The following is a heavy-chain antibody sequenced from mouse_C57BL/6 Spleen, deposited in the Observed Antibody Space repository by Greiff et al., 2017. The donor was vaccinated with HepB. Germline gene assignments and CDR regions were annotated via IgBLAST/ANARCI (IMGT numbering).Heavy chain of an antibody. D-gene: IGHD5-1*01. CDR2: IYPSDSYT. V-gene: IGHV1-50*01. J-gene: IGHJ4*01. CDR3: AYLHYYAMDY. CDR1: GYTFTSYW. Sequence: QVQLQQPGAELVKPGASVKLSCKASGYTFTSYWMQWVKLRPGQGLEWIGEIYPSDSYTNYNQKFKGKATLTVDTSSSTAYMQLSSLTSEDSAVYYCAYLHYYAMDYWGQGTSVTVSS.